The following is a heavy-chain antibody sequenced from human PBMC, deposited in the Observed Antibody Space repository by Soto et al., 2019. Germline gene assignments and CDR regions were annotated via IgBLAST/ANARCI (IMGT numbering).Heavy chain of an antibody. CDR2: IYYSGST. Sequence: QVQLQESGPGLVKPSETLSLTCTVSGGSVSSGSYYWSWIRQPPGKGLEWIGYIYYSGSTNYNPSLKSRVTISVDTSKNQFSLKLSSVTAADTAVYYCAREIVLVPAAVNWFDPWGQGTLVTVSS. CDR1: GGSVSSGSYY. J-gene: IGHJ5*02. D-gene: IGHD2-2*01. CDR3: AREIVLVPAAVNWFDP. V-gene: IGHV4-61*01.